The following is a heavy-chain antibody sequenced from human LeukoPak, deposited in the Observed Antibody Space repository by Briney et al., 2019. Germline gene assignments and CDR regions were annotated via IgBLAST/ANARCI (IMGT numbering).Heavy chain of an antibody. V-gene: IGHV1-18*01. Sequence: ASVKVSCKASGYTFTSYGISWVRQAPGQGLEWMGWISAYNVNTNYAQKLQGRVTMTTDTSTSTAYMELRSLRSDDTAVYYCARRRPRAYYYGSGREYYYYGMDVWGQGTTVTVSS. CDR2: ISAYNVNT. J-gene: IGHJ6*02. CDR1: GYTFTSYG. CDR3: ARRRPRAYYYGSGREYYYYGMDV. D-gene: IGHD3-10*01.